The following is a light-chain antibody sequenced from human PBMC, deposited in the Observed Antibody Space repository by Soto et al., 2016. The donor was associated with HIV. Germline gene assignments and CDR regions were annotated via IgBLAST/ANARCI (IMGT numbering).Light chain of an antibody. CDR3: QVWDSSSDHPGV. J-gene: IGLJ2*01. CDR1: NIGSKS. V-gene: IGLV3-21*03. CDR2: DDS. Sequence: SYVLTQPPSVSVAPGKTARITCGGNNIGSKSVHWYQQKPGQAPVLVAYDDSDRPSGIPERFSGSNSGNTATLTISRVEAGDEAGYYCQVWDSSSDHPGVFGGGTKLTVL.